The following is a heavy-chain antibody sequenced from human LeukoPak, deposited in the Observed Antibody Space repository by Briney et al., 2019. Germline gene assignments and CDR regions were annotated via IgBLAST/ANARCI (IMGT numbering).Heavy chain of an antibody. J-gene: IGHJ4*02. CDR2: ISGSGGST. CDR1: GFTFSSYA. V-gene: IGHV3-23*01. D-gene: IGHD3-9*01. CDR3: AKDTTGYYKGDFDY. Sequence: GGPLRLSCVASGFTFSSYAMSWVRQAPGKGLEWVSAISGSGGSTYYADSVKGRFTISRDNSKNTLYLQMNSLRAEDTAVYYCAKDTTGYYKGDFDYWGQGTLVTVSS.